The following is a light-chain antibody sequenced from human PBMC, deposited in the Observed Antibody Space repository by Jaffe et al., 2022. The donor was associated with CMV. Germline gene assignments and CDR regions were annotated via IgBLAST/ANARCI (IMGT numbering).Light chain of an antibody. Sequence: DIQMTQSPSSLSASVGDRVTITCRASQSISNSLNWYQQIPGKAPKLLIYVASSLQSGVPSRFSGSGSGTDFTLTISSLQPEDFATYYCQQSYSTPPFTFGPGTKVDVK. CDR1: QSISNS. J-gene: IGKJ3*01. CDR3: QQSYSTPPFT. CDR2: VAS. V-gene: IGKV1-39*01.